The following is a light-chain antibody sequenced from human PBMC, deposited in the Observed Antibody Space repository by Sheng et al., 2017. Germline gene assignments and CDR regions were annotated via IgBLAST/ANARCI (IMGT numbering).Light chain of an antibody. CDR2: QDS. CDR1: KLGDKY. J-gene: IGLJ2*01. CDR3: QAWDSSTGVV. V-gene: IGLV3-1*01. Sequence: SYELTQPPSVSVSPGQTASITCSGDKLGDKYACWYQQKPGQSPVLVIYQDSKRPSGIPERFSGSNSGNTATLTISGTQAMDEADYYCQAWDSSTGVVFGGGTKTDRP.